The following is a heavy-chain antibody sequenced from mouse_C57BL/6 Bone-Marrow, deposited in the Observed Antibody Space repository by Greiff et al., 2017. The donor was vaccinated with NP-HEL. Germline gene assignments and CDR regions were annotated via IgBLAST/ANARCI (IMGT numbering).Heavy chain of an antibody. CDR2: IDPEDGET. CDR1: GFNIKDYY. CDR3: ARSGITTPDY. J-gene: IGHJ2*01. V-gene: IGHV14-2*01. D-gene: IGHD1-1*01. Sequence: EVQRVESGAELVKPGASVKLSCTASGFNIKDYYMHWVKQRTEQGLEWIGRIDPEDGETKYAPKFEGKATITADTSSNTAYRQLSSVTSEYTAVYYGARSGITTPDYWGQGTTLTVSS.